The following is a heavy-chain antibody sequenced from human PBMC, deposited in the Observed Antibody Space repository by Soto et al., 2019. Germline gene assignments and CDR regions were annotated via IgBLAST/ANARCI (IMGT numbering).Heavy chain of an antibody. Sequence: GGSLRLSCAASGFTFNSYAMHWVRQAPGQGLVWVSRIYNDGSSTNYADSVKGRFTISRDNAKNTLYLQMNSLRAEDTAVYYCARARLRSFDYWGQGTLVTVSS. D-gene: IGHD2-15*01. V-gene: IGHV3-74*01. CDR1: GFTFNSYA. J-gene: IGHJ4*02. CDR2: IYNDGSST. CDR3: ARARLRSFDY.